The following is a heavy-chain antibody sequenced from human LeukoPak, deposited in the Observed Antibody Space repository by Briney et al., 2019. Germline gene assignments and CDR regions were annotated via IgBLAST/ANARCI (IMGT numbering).Heavy chain of an antibody. CDR3: ARGLGYCSSTSCYNWFDP. CDR2: IYYSGST. Sequence: SETLSLTCTVSGGSISSYYWSWIRQPPGKGLEWIGYIYYSGSTNYNPSLKSRVTISVDTSKNQFSLKLSSVTAADTAVYYCARGLGYCSSTSCYNWFDPRGQGTLVTVSS. J-gene: IGHJ5*02. V-gene: IGHV4-59*01. D-gene: IGHD2-2*01. CDR1: GGSISSYY.